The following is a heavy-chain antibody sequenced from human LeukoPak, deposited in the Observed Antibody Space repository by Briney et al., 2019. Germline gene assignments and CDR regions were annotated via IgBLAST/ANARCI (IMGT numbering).Heavy chain of an antibody. D-gene: IGHD2-2*01. J-gene: IGHJ6*03. V-gene: IGHV3-21*01. CDR1: GFTFSSYS. CDR2: ISSSSNYI. Sequence: GGSLRLSCAASGFTFSSYSMNWARQAPGKGLEWVSSISSSSNYIYYADSVKGRFTISRDNAKNSLYLQMNSLRAEDTAVYYCARDPCSSTSCYGYYYYYMDVWGKGTTVTVSS. CDR3: ARDPCSSTSCYGYYYYYMDV.